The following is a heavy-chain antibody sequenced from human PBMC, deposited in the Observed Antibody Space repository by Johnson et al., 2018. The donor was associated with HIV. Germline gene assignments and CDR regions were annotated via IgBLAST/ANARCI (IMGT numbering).Heavy chain of an antibody. CDR3: AKPSTESAFDI. Sequence: QVQLVESGGGVVQPGRSLRLSCAASGFTFSQFAMHWVRQAPGKGLEWVAIISYDGTKKYYADSVRGRFIISRDNSKNTLYLQMNSLRAEDTAVYYCAKPSTESAFDIWGQGTMVTVSS. CDR2: ISYDGTKK. J-gene: IGHJ3*02. D-gene: IGHD1-1*01. V-gene: IGHV3-30-3*02. CDR1: GFTFSQFA.